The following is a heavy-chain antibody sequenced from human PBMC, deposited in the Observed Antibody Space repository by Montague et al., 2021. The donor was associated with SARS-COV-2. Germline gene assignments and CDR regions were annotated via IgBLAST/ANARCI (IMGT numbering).Heavy chain of an antibody. CDR3: AREYSAPRWFGEYNRYGMDV. CDR2: IWYDGSNQ. J-gene: IGHJ6*02. Sequence: SLRLSLSASGFTLSSYDMHWVRQAPGKGLEWVAVIWYDGSNQYYGDSVKGRFTISRDNSKNTLYLQMNSLRAEDTAVYYCAREYSAPRWFGEYNRYGMDVWGQGTTVTVSS. V-gene: IGHV3-33*08. D-gene: IGHD3-10*01. CDR1: GFTLSSYD.